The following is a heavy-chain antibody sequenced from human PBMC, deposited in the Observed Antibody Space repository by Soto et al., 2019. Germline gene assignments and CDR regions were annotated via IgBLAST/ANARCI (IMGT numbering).Heavy chain of an antibody. CDR2: ISAYNGNT. J-gene: IGHJ4*02. CDR1: GYTFTNFG. Sequence: QVQLVQSGAEVKKPGASVKVSCKASGYTFTNFGISWVRQAPGQGLEWMGWISAYNGNTNSAQKFQDRVTMTTDTTTSTAYMELRSLRPDDTAIYYCARGVTPIDYWGQGTLVTVSS. V-gene: IGHV1-18*01. D-gene: IGHD2-21*02. CDR3: ARGVTPIDY.